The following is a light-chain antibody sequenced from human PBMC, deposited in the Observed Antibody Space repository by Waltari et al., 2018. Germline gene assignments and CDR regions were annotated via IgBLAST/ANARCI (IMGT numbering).Light chain of an antibody. V-gene: IGLV2-11*01. Sequence: QSALTQPRSVSGSPGQSVTISCTGTSGAIGDHDRVSWYQQPPGTAPKLMIYDVSKRPSGVPDRFSGSKSGYTASLTISGLQPDDEADYYCCTYTGGYTWVFGGGTKLTVL. CDR2: DVS. J-gene: IGLJ3*02. CDR3: CTYTGGYTWV. CDR1: SGAIGDHDR.